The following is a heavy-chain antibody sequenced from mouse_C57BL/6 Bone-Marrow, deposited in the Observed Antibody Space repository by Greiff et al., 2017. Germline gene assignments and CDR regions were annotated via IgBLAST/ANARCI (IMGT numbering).Heavy chain of an antibody. CDR3: TKESSTLVDWYFDV. CDR1: GFTFKDYD. Sequence: VQLLQSGAELVKPGASVKLSCTASGFTFKDYDMHWVKQRPEQGLEWIGWIDPEDGDTEYASKFKGQATITADTSSNTAYLQLSSLTSEDAAVYYCTKESSTLVDWYFDVWGTGTTVTVSS. J-gene: IGHJ1*03. V-gene: IGHV14-4*01. D-gene: IGHD1-1*01. CDR2: IDPEDGDT.